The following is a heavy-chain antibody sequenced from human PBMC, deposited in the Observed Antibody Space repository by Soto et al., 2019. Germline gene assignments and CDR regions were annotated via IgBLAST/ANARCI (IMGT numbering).Heavy chain of an antibody. CDR1: GFTFSSYG. D-gene: IGHD6-13*01. V-gene: IGHV3-33*01. CDR3: ARGRGSWYVDY. CDR2: IWYDGSNK. Sequence: PGGSLRLSRAASGFTFSSYGMHWVRQAPGKGLEWVAVIWYDGSNKYYADSVKGRFTISRDNSKNTLYLQMKSLRVEDTAVYYCARGRGSWYVDYWGQGTLVTVSS. J-gene: IGHJ4*02.